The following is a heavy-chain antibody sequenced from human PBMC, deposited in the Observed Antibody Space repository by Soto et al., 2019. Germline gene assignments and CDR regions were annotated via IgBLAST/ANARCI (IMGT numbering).Heavy chain of an antibody. CDR2: IYGGGNGP. V-gene: IGHV3-23*01. Sequence: EVQVLESGGGLVQPGGSLRLSCAATGFTFSDFAMSWVRQAPGKGLEWVSRIYGGGNGPHYADSVKVRLTISRDNSKNTLYLQMNSLRAEDTAVYYCAKMEGMDPWAYSFDYWGQGTLVTVSS. CDR3: AKMEGMDPWAYSFDY. CDR1: GFTFSDFA. D-gene: IGHD2-2*03. J-gene: IGHJ4*02.